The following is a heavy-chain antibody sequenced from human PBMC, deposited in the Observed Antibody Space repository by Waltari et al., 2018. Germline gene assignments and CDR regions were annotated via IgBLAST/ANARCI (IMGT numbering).Heavy chain of an antibody. CDR1: GGSISSSSYY. CDR3: ARDGGQLVPVPQYNWFDP. J-gene: IGHJ5*02. D-gene: IGHD6-13*01. V-gene: IGHV4-39*07. CDR2: IYYSGST. Sequence: QLQLKASGPGLVKPSETLSLTCTVSGGSISSSSYYWGWIRTPPGRGLEWIGSIYYSGSTYYNPSLKSRVTISVDTSKNQFSLKLSSVTAADTAVYYCARDGGQLVPVPQYNWFDPWGQGTLVTVSS.